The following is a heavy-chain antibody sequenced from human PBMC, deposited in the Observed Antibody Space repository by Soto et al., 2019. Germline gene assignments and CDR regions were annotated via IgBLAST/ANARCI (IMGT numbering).Heavy chain of an antibody. J-gene: IGHJ4*02. CDR2: SNHSGST. Sequence: QVQLQQWGAGLLKPSETLSLTCAVYGGSFSGYYWSWIRQPPGKGLEWIGESNHSGSTNYNPSLKSRVTISVDTSKNQFSLKLSSVIAADTAVYYCARGANYYDSSGYYYYWGQGTLVTVSS. CDR1: GGSFSGYY. CDR3: ARGANYYDSSGYYYY. D-gene: IGHD3-22*01. V-gene: IGHV4-34*01.